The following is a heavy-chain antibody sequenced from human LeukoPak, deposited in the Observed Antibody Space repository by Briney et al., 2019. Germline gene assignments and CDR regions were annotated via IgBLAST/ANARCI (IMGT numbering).Heavy chain of an antibody. CDR2: IYTSGST. Sequence: SETLSLTCTVSGGSISSGSYYWSWIRQPAGKGLEWIGRIYTSGSTNYNPSLKSRVTISVDTSKNQFSLKLSSVTAADTAVYYCARDRADYYDSSGYYYGAGDYWGQGTLVTVSS. J-gene: IGHJ4*02. CDR3: ARDRADYYDSSGYYYGAGDY. CDR1: GGSISSGSYY. V-gene: IGHV4-61*02. D-gene: IGHD3-22*01.